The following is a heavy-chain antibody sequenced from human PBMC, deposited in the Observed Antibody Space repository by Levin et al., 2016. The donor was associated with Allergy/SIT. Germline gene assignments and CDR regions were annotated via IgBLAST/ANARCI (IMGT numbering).Heavy chain of an antibody. CDR1: GFSFSGFS. V-gene: IGHV3-48*01. Sequence: GGSLRLSCAASGFSFSGFSMNWVRQSPGKGLEWVSYISSNSATIYYADFVKGRFTISRDNAENSLFLQMNSLRVEDTAVYYCAREFNAFHIWGQGTVVTVSS. CDR2: ISSNSATI. CDR3: AREFNAFHI. J-gene: IGHJ3*02.